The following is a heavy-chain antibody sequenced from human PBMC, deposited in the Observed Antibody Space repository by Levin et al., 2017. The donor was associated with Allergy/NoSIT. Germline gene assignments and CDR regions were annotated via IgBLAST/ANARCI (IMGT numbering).Heavy chain of an antibody. D-gene: IGHD6-25*01. V-gene: IGHV3-66*01. CDR3: AREGESIAAGKFDY. J-gene: IGHJ4*02. CDR1: GFTVNTNY. Sequence: PGGSLRLSCAASGFTVNTNYMSWVRQAPGKGLEWVSVIDSGGSTYYADSVKGRFTISRDNSKNTLYLQMNSLRAEDTAVYYCAREGESIAAGKFDYWGQGTLVTVSS. CDR2: IDSGGST.